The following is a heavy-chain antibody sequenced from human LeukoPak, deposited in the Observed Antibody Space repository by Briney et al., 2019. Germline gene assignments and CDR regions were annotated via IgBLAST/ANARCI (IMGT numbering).Heavy chain of an antibody. CDR3: ARSSGYMSY. D-gene: IGHD3-22*01. V-gene: IGHV4-38-2*02. CDR1: HYSISSNYY. J-gene: IGHJ4*02. Sequence: SETLSLTRTVSHYSISSNYYWGWIRQPPGKGLEWIGSIYHSGSTYYNPSLKSRVTISVDTSKNQFSLKLTSVTAADTAVYYCARSSGYMSYWGQGTLVTVSS. CDR2: IYHSGST.